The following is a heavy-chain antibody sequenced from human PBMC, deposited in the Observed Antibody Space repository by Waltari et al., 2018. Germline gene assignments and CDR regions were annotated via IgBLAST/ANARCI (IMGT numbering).Heavy chain of an antibody. D-gene: IGHD6-19*01. CDR1: TGSISSYY. CDR3: ARAGSGWPYAFDI. CDR2: VYSSGTT. Sequence: QVQLQESGPGLVKPSETLSLTCDVSTGSISSYYWSWIRQPAGKGLEWVGRVYSSGTTNYNPSRKSRVTMSVDASKNHFSLRLSSVTAADTVVYYCARAGSGWPYAFDIWGQGTMVTVSS. J-gene: IGHJ3*02. V-gene: IGHV4-4*07.